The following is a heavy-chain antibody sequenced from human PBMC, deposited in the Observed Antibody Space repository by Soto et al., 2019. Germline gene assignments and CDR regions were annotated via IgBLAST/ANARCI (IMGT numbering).Heavy chain of an antibody. D-gene: IGHD1-1*01. CDR3: ARDNNWSLDY. CDR2: IKTDGSFT. Sequence: PGGSLRLSXAASGFTFSKHWMHWVRQAPGKGLVWVSHIKTDGSFTRDADSVKGRFTISRDNARNTLYLQMNSLRAEDTAVYYCARDNNWSLDYWGQGTLVTVSS. J-gene: IGHJ4*02. CDR1: GFTFSKHW. V-gene: IGHV3-74*01.